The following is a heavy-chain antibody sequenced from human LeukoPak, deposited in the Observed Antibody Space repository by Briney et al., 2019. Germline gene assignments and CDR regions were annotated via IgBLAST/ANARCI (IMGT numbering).Heavy chain of an antibody. CDR2: FYYIGGT. V-gene: IGHV4-39*01. Sequence: PSETLSLTCTVSRSSISSSSYYWGWIRQPPGKRLEWIGSFYYIGGTYYNPSLEGRVTISADSSKNQFSLKLTSVTAADTALYYCARILTTFDSWGQGTLVTVSS. J-gene: IGHJ4*02. D-gene: IGHD4-11*01. CDR1: RSSISSSSYY. CDR3: ARILTTFDS.